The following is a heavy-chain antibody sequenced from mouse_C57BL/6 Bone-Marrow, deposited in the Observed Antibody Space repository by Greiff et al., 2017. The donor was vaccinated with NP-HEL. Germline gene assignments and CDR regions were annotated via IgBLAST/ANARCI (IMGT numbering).Heavy chain of an antibody. D-gene: IGHD2-3*01. Sequence: VQLQQPGAELVRPGSSVKLSCKASGYTFTSYWMHWVKQRPIQGLEWIGNIDPSDSETHYNQKFKDKATLTVDKSSSTAYMQLSSLTSEDSAVYYCARSGDGFHYYAMDYWGQGTSVTVSS. J-gene: IGHJ4*01. CDR2: IDPSDSET. CDR3: ARSGDGFHYYAMDY. CDR1: GYTFTSYW. V-gene: IGHV1-52*01.